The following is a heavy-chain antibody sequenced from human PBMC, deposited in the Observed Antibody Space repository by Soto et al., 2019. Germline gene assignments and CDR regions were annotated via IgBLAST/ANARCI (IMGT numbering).Heavy chain of an antibody. CDR3: ARVGYSYGNVPEY. D-gene: IGHD5-18*01. CDR1: GASISSGAY. Sequence: PSETLSLTCTVSGASISSGAYWSWIRQHPGKGLEWIGYIFYSGSTYYNPSLKNRLTLSVDTSKNQFSLKLSSVTAADTAVYYCARVGYSYGNVPEYWGHGTLVTVSS. CDR2: IFYSGST. V-gene: IGHV4-31*03. J-gene: IGHJ4*01.